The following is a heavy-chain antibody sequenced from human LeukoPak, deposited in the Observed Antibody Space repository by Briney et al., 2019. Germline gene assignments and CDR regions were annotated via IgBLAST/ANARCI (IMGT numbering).Heavy chain of an antibody. V-gene: IGHV1-2*02. CDR1: GYTFTGYY. CDR3: AREPHYGEYDY. D-gene: IGHD4-17*01. Sequence: ASVKVSFKSSGYTFTGYYMHGVRQAPGQGREGMGLINSNSGGTNYAQKFQGRVTMTRDTSISTAYMELSRLRSDDTAVYYCAREPHYGEYDYWGQGTLVTVSS. CDR2: INSNSGGT. J-gene: IGHJ4*02.